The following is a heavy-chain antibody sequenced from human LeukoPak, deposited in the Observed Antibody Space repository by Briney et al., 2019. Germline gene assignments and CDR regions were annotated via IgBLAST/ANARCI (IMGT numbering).Heavy chain of an antibody. CDR3: ARDRVPYDSSAFDAFDI. V-gene: IGHV3-7*01. Sequence: GGSLRLSCAASGFTFSSYWMSWVRQAPGKGLEWVANIKQDGSEKYYVDSVKGRFTISRDNAKNSLYLQMNSLRAEDTAVYYCARDRVPYDSSAFDAFDIWGQGTMVTVSS. CDR2: IKQDGSEK. D-gene: IGHD3-22*01. J-gene: IGHJ3*02. CDR1: GFTFSSYW.